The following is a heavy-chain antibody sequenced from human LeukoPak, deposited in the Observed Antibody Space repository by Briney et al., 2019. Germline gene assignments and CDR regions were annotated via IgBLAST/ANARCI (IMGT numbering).Heavy chain of an antibody. Sequence: GGSLRLSCVASGFTFSSYYMSWVPQPPGRGREGVANIKEDGSERYYVDSMKGRFTISRDNAKNSLYLQMNSLRAEDTAVYYCARDLYGDYFFDYWGQGTLVTVSS. J-gene: IGHJ4*02. CDR1: GFTFSSYY. V-gene: IGHV3-7*01. CDR2: IKEDGSER. CDR3: ARDLYGDYFFDY. D-gene: IGHD4-17*01.